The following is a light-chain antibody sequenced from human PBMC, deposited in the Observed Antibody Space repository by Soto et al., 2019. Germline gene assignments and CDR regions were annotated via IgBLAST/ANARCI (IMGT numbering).Light chain of an antibody. CDR1: SSNIGAGYD. Sequence: QSVLTQPPSVSGAPGQRVTISCTGSSSNIGAGYDVHWYQQLPGTAPKLLISGNSNRPSGVPDRFSGSKSGTSASLAITGLQAEDEADYDCQSYDSSLSVVFGGGTKLTVL. J-gene: IGLJ2*01. V-gene: IGLV1-40*01. CDR2: GNS. CDR3: QSYDSSLSVV.